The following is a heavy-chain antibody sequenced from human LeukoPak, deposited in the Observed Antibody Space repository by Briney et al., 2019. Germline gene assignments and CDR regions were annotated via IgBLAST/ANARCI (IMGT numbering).Heavy chain of an antibody. CDR1: GFTFSSFG. CDR2: ISSTGGTA. D-gene: IGHD2-15*01. Sequence: GGTLRLSCAASGFTFSSFGMSWVRQSPGKGLEWVSAISSTGGTAYYADSVKGRFTISRDNSKNTLYLQMNSLRAEDTAIYYCAKNGDRGAYCSGGSCYPYYYYNMDVWGKGTTVTISS. CDR3: AKNGDRGAYCSGGSCYPYYYYNMDV. V-gene: IGHV3-23*01. J-gene: IGHJ6*03.